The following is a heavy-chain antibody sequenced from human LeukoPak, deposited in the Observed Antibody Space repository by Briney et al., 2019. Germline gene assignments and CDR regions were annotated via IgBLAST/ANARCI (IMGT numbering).Heavy chain of an antibody. V-gene: IGHV4-4*07. CDR3: ARDREVGATGYYFDY. Sequence: SETLSLTCTVSGGSISSYYWSWIRQPAGRGLEWIGRIYTGGSTTYNSSLKSRVTISLDTSKNHFSLRLSSVTAADTAVYYCARDREVGATGYYFDYWGQGTLVTVSS. CDR2: IYTGGST. J-gene: IGHJ4*02. D-gene: IGHD1-26*01. CDR1: GGSISSYY.